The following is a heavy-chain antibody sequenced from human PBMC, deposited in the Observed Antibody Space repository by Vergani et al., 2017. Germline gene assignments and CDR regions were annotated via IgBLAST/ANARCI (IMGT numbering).Heavy chain of an antibody. CDR2: IDPNSDGT. CDR1: GYTFNGYY. Sequence: QVQLVQSGTEVKKPGASVKVSCKASGYTFNGYYIHWVRQAPGQGLEYMGWIDPNSDGTNYAQKFQGRVTMTEDRSTDTAYMELSSLRPEDTALYYCAIVTDYYDSSGYYLDYWGQGTLVTVSS. CDR3: AIVTDYYDSSGYYLDY. J-gene: IGHJ4*02. V-gene: IGHV1-2*02. D-gene: IGHD3-22*01.